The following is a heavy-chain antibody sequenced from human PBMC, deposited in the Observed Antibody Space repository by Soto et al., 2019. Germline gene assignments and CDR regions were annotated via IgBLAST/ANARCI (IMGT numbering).Heavy chain of an antibody. D-gene: IGHD3-10*01. V-gene: IGHV1-18*04. CDR2: ISAYNGNT. Sequence: ASVKVSCKASGYTFTSYGISWVRQAPGQGLEWLGWISAYNGNTNYAQKLQGRVTMTTDTSTSTAYMELRSLRSEDTAVYYCAKDGGGSGSYYPISYYDMDVPGQGTTVTLSS. J-gene: IGHJ6*02. CDR3: AKDGGGSGSYYPISYYDMDV. CDR1: GYTFTSYG.